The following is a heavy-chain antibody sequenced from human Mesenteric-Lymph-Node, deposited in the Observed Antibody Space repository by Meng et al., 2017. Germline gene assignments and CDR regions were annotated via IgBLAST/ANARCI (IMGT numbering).Heavy chain of an antibody. V-gene: IGHV4-34*01. CDR1: GGSFSGYY. Sequence: QVLLQQWCAGLLKPSGPLSLTCAVYGGSFSGYYWSWSRQPPGKVLEWIGEINHSGSTNYNPSLKSRVTISVDTSNNQFSLKLSSVTAADTAVYYCARVGWRQWSFDLWGRGTLVTVSS. CDR2: INHSGST. J-gene: IGHJ2*01. D-gene: IGHD5-18*01. CDR3: ARVGWRQWSFDL.